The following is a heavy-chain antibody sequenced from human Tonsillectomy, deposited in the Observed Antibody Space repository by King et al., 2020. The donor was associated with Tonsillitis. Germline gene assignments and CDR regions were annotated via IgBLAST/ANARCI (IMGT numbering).Heavy chain of an antibody. CDR1: GGTFSSYA. V-gene: IGHV1-69*01. CDR3: ARDYEDSSGYCFDY. CDR2: LIPLFGTA. J-gene: IGHJ4*02. Sequence: VQLVQSGAEVKKPGSSVKVSCKASGGTFSSYAISWVRQAPGQGLEWMGGLIPLFGTANYAQKFQGRITIIADESTRTAYMELSSLRSEDTAVYYCARDYEDSSGYCFDYWGQGILVTVSS. D-gene: IGHD3-22*01.